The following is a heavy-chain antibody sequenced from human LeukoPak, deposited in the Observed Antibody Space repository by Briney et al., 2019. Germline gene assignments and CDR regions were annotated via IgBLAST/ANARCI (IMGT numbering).Heavy chain of an antibody. J-gene: IGHJ4*02. CDR3: ARQSSVTRSGLDS. Sequence: PGRSLTLSCTDSGYTFNSLMHWVRQAPGEGLEWVAAISYDGSNKKYGDSVKGRFTISSDNSKNTLYLQMNSLRPEDTAVYYCARQSSVTRSGLDSWGQGTLVTVSS. D-gene: IGHD4-17*01. CDR2: ISYDGSNK. V-gene: IGHV3-30*04. CDR1: GYTFNSL.